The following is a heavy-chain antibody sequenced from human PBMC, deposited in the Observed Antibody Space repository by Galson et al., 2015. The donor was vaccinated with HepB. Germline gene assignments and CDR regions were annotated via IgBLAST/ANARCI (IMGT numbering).Heavy chain of an antibody. CDR1: GFTFSSYA. V-gene: IGHV3-30-3*01. D-gene: IGHD6-13*01. CDR2: ISYDGSNT. J-gene: IGHJ4*02. Sequence: SLRLSCAASGFTFSSYAMHWVRQAPGKGLEWVALISYDGSNTYYADSVKGRFTISRDNSKNTLYLQMNSLRAEDTAVYYRARECLSSNIYYFDYWGQGTLVTVSS. CDR3: ARECLSSNIYYFDY.